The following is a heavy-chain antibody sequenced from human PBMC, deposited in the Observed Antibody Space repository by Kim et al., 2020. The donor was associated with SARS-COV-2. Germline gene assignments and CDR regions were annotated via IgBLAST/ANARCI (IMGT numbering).Heavy chain of an antibody. D-gene: IGHD1-26*01. CDR3: VREWGY. J-gene: IGHJ4*02. V-gene: IGHV3-7*03. CDR2: IKADEGEK. CDR1: GFSFSRDW. Sequence: GGSLRLSCAASGFSFSRDWMSWVRQAPGKGLEWVANIKADEGEKYYVGSVKGRFSISRDNAKNSLFLQMNSLRAEDTAVYYCVREWGYWGQGTLVTVSS.